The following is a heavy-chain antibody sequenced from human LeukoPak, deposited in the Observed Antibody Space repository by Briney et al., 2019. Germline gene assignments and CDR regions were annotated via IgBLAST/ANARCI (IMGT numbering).Heavy chain of an antibody. V-gene: IGHV1-18*01. CDR1: GYTFTRYA. J-gene: IGHJ4*02. CDR3: ARDPVKNYYDSSGYYPKY. Sequence: ASVRVSCKASGYTFTRYAISWVRQAPGQGLEWMGWISAYNGNTNYAQKLQGRVTMTTDTSTSTAYMELRSLRSDDTAVYYCARDPVKNYYDSSGYYPKYWGQGTLVTVSS. CDR2: ISAYNGNT. D-gene: IGHD3-22*01.